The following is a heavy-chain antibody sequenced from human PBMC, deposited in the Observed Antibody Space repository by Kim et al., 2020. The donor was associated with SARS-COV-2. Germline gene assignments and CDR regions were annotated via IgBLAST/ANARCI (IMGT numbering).Heavy chain of an antibody. CDR1: GGSIANYY. V-gene: IGHV4-4*07. CDR3: ARGGAGRPRAYFYYAMDV. CDR2: IYTTGNT. J-gene: IGHJ6*01. Sequence: SETLSLTCTVSGGSIANYYWNWIRQPAGKGLEWIGRIYTTGNTDYNPSLKSRVTMSIDTSKNHFSLRLTSVTAADTALYYCARGGAGRPRAYFYYAMDV. D-gene: IGHD3-10*01.